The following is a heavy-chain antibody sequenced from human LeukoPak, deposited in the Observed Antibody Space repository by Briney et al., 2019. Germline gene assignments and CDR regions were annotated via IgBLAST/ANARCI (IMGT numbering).Heavy chain of an antibody. Sequence: ASVKVSCKASGYTFTGYYMHWVRQAPGQGLEWMGWINPNSGGTNYAQKFQGRVTMTRDTSISTAYMELSRLRSDDTAVYYCARAPIAVADHLDYWGQGTLVTVSS. CDR2: INPNSGGT. V-gene: IGHV1-2*02. D-gene: IGHD6-19*01. CDR3: ARAPIAVADHLDY. CDR1: GYTFTGYY. J-gene: IGHJ4*02.